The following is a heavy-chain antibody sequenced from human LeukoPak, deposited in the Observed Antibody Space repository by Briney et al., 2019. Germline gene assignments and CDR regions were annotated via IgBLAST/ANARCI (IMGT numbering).Heavy chain of an antibody. CDR1: GGSISSYY. J-gene: IGHJ4*02. CDR3: ARDDGSSSWYGGLDY. V-gene: IGHV4-59*01. CDR2: IYYSGST. Sequence: PSETLSLTCTVSGGSISSYYWGWIRQPPGKGLEWIGYIYYSGSTNYNPSLKSRVTISVDTSKNQFSLKLSSVTAADTAVYYCARDDGSSSWYGGLDYWGQGTLVTVSS. D-gene: IGHD6-13*01.